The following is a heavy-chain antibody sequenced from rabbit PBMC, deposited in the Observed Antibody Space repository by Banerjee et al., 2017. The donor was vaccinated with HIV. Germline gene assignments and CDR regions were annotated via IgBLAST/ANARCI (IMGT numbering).Heavy chain of an antibody. D-gene: IGHD2-1*01. CDR3: ARRPAMTLVVNL. CDR2: IYTGSSGFT. J-gene: IGHJ4*01. Sequence: QEQLEESGGDLVKPEGSLTLTCTASGFSFSSSYYICWVRQAPGKGLEWIGCIYTGSSGFTYYASWAKGRFTISKTSSTTVTLQMTSLTAADTATYFCARRPAMTLVVNLWGPGTLVTVS. CDR1: GFSFSSSYY. V-gene: IGHV1S45*01.